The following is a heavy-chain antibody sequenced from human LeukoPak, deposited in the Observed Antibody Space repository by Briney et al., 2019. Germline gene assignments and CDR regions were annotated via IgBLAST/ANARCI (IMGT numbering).Heavy chain of an antibody. CDR2: INSDGSST. D-gene: IGHD3-9*01. CDR1: GFTFSSYW. V-gene: IGHV3-74*01. J-gene: IGHJ6*02. CDR3: ARDILTGYYKYYYYYGMDV. Sequence: GGSLRLSCAASGFTFSSYWMHWVRQAPGKGLVWVSRINSDGSSTSYADSVKGRFTISRDNAKNTLYLQMNSPRAEDTAVYYCARDILTGYYKYYYYYGMDVWGQGTTVTVSS.